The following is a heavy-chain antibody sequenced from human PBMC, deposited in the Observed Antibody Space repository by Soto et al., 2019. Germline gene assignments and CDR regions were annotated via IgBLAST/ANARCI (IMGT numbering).Heavy chain of an antibody. CDR2: IYHSGST. Sequence: QVQLQESGPGLVKPSGTLSLTCAVSGGSISSSNWWSWVRQPPGKGLEWIGEIYHSGSTQYNPCRRIRVTISVHASKDQVARDLSSVTAAYPAGYYCASGGGLGMDVWGQGTTVTLSS. CDR3: ASGGGLGMDV. CDR1: GGSISSSNW. V-gene: IGHV4-4*02. D-gene: IGHD3-10*01. J-gene: IGHJ6*02.